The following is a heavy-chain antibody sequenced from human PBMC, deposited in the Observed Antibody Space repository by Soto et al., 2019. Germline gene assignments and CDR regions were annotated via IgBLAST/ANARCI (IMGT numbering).Heavy chain of an antibody. Sequence: PGGSLRLSCAASGFTFSNAWMSWVRQAPGKGLEWVAVISYDGSNKYYADSVKGRFTISRDNSKNTLYLQMNSLRAEDTAVYYCAKDLIVYSSGWLDYWGQGTLVTVSS. D-gene: IGHD6-19*01. CDR1: GFTFSNAW. CDR2: ISYDGSNK. J-gene: IGHJ4*02. V-gene: IGHV3-30*18. CDR3: AKDLIVYSSGWLDY.